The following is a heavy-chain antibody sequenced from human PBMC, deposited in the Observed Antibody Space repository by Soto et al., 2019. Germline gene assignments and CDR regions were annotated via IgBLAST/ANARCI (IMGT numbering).Heavy chain of an antibody. Sequence: SETLSLTCSVSGGSINSSSYFWGWVRQPPGKGLEWIGSIYYSGSTYYNPSLRSRVTISVDTSKNQFSLKLSSVTAADTAVFYCARHYSSGSRNWFDPWGQGTMVTVYS. CDR3: ARHYSSGSRNWFDP. CDR2: IYYSGST. CDR1: GGSINSSSYF. D-gene: IGHD6-19*01. J-gene: IGHJ5*02. V-gene: IGHV4-39*01.